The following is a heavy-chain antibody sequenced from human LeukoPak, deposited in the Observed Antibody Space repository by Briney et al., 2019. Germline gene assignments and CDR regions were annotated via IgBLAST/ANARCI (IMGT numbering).Heavy chain of an antibody. D-gene: IGHD3-10*01. V-gene: IGHV4-39*07. CDR1: GGSISSSSYY. CDR2: IYYSGST. CDR3: AREYEPRGVRYYFDY. J-gene: IGHJ4*02. Sequence: SETLSLTCTVSGGSISSSSYYWGWIRQPPGKGLEWIGSIYYSGSTYYNPSLKSRVTISVDTSKNQFSLKLSSVTAADTAVYYCAREYEPRGVRYYFDYWGQGTLVTVSS.